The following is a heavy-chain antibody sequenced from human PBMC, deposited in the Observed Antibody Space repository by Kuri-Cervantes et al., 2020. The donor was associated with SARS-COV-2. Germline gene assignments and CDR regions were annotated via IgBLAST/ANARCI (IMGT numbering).Heavy chain of an antibody. V-gene: IGHV4-59*08. Sequence: ESLKISCTVSGGSISSYYWSWIRQTPGKGLEWIGYIYYSGSSNYNPSLNSRVTISVDTSKNHFSLKPSSVTSADTAVYYCAILDGDPARFDPWGQGTLVTVSS. CDR1: GGSISSYY. J-gene: IGHJ5*02. D-gene: IGHD4-17*01. CDR2: IYYSGSS. CDR3: AILDGDPARFDP.